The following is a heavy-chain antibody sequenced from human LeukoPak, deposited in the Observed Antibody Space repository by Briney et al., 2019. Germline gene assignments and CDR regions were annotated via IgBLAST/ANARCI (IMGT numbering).Heavy chain of an antibody. Sequence: SETLSLTCAVSGGSISSGNWWSWVRQPPGKGLEWIGEIYHSGTTNYNPSPKSRVTISVDKSKNQFSLKLTSVTAADTAVYYCARELNWRYFDYWGQGTLVTVSS. CDR2: IYHSGTT. J-gene: IGHJ4*02. CDR1: GGSISSGNW. V-gene: IGHV4-4*02. D-gene: IGHD1-1*01. CDR3: ARELNWRYFDY.